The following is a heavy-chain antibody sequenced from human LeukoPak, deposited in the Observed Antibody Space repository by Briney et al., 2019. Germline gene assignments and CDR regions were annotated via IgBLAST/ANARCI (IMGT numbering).Heavy chain of an antibody. Sequence: PSETLSLTCTVSGGSISSSSYYWGWIRQPPGKGLEWIGSIYYSGSTYYNPSLKSRVTISVDTSKNQFSLKLSSVTAADTAVYYCASDGAVWWVFTTTYDAFDIWGQGTMVTVSS. CDR1: GGSISSSSYY. CDR3: ASDGAVWWVFTTTYDAFDI. D-gene: IGHD2-21*01. V-gene: IGHV4-39*01. CDR2: IYYSGST. J-gene: IGHJ3*02.